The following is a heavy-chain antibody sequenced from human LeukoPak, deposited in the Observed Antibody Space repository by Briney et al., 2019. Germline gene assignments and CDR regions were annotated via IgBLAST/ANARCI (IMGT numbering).Heavy chain of an antibody. CDR3: ARRGGSYFDY. V-gene: IGHV3-30*03. CDR2: ISHDGSNK. J-gene: IGHJ4*02. Sequence: QPGRSLRLSCAASGFTFSSYGMHWVRQAPDKGLEWVAVISHDGSNKYYSDSVKGRFTISRDNSKNTLYLQMNSLRVEDTAVYFCARRGGSYFDYWGQGTLVTVSS. D-gene: IGHD1-26*01. CDR1: GFTFSSYG.